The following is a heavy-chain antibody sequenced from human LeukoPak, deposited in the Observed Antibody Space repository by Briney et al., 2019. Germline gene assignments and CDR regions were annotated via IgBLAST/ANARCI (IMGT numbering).Heavy chain of an antibody. CDR1: GFTGSNNY. D-gene: IGHD4-17*01. V-gene: IGHV3-53*01. CDR2: IHSSGGT. J-gene: IGHJ5*02. Sequence: GGSLRLSCAASGFTGSNNYMSWVRQAPGKGLEWVSAIHSSGGTYYADSVKGRFTISRDTSKDTLYLQINSLRVEDTAVYYCIVFGDSNHWGQGTLVTVSS. CDR3: IVFGDSNH.